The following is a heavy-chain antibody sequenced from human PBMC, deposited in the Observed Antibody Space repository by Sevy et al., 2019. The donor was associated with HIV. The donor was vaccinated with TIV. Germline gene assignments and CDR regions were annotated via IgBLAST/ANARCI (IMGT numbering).Heavy chain of an antibody. D-gene: IGHD3-22*01. Sequence: GGSLRLSCAASGFTFDDFAMHWVRQVPGKGLEWVSGLNWDSGSVAYADSVKGRFTISRDNAKNALFLQVNSLRADDTAVYYCAKDIGATVIAVVANWGQGIQVTVSS. J-gene: IGHJ4*02. CDR1: GFTFDDFA. CDR2: LNWDSGSV. CDR3: AKDIGATVIAVVAN. V-gene: IGHV3-9*01.